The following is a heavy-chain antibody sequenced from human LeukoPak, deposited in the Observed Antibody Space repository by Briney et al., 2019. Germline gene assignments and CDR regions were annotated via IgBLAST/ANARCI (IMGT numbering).Heavy chain of an antibody. Sequence: GGSLRLSCAASGFTFSNYAMNWVRQAPGKGLEWVSAISGSGGDTYYADSVKGRFTISRDNSKNTLYLQMNSLRVEDTAVYYCRYFLPHFDYWGQGTLVTVSS. CDR1: GFTFSNYA. CDR2: ISGSGGDT. J-gene: IGHJ4*02. CDR3: RYFLPHFDY. V-gene: IGHV3-23*01. D-gene: IGHD2/OR15-2a*01.